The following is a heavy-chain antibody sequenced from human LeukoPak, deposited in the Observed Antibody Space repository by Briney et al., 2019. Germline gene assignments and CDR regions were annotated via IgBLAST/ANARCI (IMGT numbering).Heavy chain of an antibody. Sequence: GGSLRLSCAASGFTFSSYAMSWVRQAPGKGLEWVSAISGSGGSTHYADSVKGRFTISRDNSKNTLYLQMNSLRAEDTAVYYCAKDDSGYDTKFDYWGQGTLVTVSS. CDR1: GFTFSSYA. J-gene: IGHJ4*02. D-gene: IGHD5-12*01. CDR2: ISGSGGST. CDR3: AKDDSGYDTKFDY. V-gene: IGHV3-23*01.